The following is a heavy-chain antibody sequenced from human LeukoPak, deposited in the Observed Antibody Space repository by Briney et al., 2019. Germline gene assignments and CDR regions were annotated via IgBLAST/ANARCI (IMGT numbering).Heavy chain of an antibody. CDR2: ISSNGDNT. J-gene: IGHJ4*02. V-gene: IGHV3-64D*06. Sequence: GGSLRLSCSVSGFTFSTYVMHWVRHAPGKGLEYVSAISSNGDNTYYADSVKGRFTISRDNSKNTLYLQMSRPRADDTAVYYCVRGTGYWGQGTLVTVSS. CDR3: VRGTGY. CDR1: GFTFSTYV.